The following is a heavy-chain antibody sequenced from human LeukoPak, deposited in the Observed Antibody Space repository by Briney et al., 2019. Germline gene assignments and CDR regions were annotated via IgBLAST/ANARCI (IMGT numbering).Heavy chain of an antibody. V-gene: IGHV3-66*01. CDR3: ARDPPITIFGVVPGDY. CDR1: GFTVSSNY. Sequence: GGSLRLSCAASGFTVSSNYMSWVRQAPGKGLEWVSVIYSGGSTYYADSVKGRFTTSRDNSKNTLYLQMNSLRAEDTAVYYCARDPPITIFGVVPGDYWGQGTLVTVSS. CDR2: IYSGGST. J-gene: IGHJ4*02. D-gene: IGHD3-3*01.